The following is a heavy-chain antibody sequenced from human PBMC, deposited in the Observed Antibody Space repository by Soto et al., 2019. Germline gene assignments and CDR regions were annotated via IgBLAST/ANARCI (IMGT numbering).Heavy chain of an antibody. CDR3: ARGPATHLYYYYGMDV. CDR1: GGSISSYY. D-gene: IGHD2-2*01. J-gene: IGHJ6*02. CDR2: IYYSGST. Sequence: PSETLSLTCTVSGGSISSYYWSWIRQPPGKGLEWIGYIYYSGSTNYNPSLKSRVTISVDTSKNQFSLKLSSVTAADTAVYYCARGPATHLYYYYGMDVWGQGTTVTVSS. V-gene: IGHV4-59*01.